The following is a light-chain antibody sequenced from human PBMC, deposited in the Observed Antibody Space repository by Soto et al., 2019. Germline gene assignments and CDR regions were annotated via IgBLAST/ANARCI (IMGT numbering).Light chain of an antibody. CDR2: TTS. V-gene: IGKV1-5*03. J-gene: IGKJ4*01. CDR1: QSISHW. Sequence: DIQMTQSPSTLSASVGDRVIITCRASQSISHWLAWYQQKPGKAPTVLIYTTSVLQSGVPSRFSGSGSGTEFTLTISSLQPDDFATYYCQQYSTYSITFGGGTKVE. CDR3: QQYSTYSIT.